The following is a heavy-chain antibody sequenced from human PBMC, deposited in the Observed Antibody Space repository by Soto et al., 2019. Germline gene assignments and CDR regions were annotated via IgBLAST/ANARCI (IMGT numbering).Heavy chain of an antibody. D-gene: IGHD2-2*01. CDR1: GYTFTSYG. Sequence: QVQLVQSGVEVKKPGASVKVSCKASGYTFTSYGISWVRQAPGQGLEWMGWISPYNGNTNHAQRFQGRVTMTTDTSTSTVYMELRSPRSDDTAVYYCAREGPAMGDVDYWGQGTLVSVSS. V-gene: IGHV1-18*01. CDR3: AREGPAMGDVDY. J-gene: IGHJ4*02. CDR2: ISPYNGNT.